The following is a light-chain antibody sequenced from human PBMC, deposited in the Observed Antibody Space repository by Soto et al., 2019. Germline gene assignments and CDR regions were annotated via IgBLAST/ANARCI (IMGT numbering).Light chain of an antibody. CDR3: QHFRA. J-gene: IGKJ5*01. CDR2: GAS. V-gene: IGKV3-20*01. CDR1: QSVTSNY. Sequence: ETVMTQSPVTLSVSPGDTATLSCRASQSVTSNYLAWYQQKPGQAPRLLIYGASTRATGIPARFSGSGSGTEFTLTISRLEPEDFVLYYCQHFRAFGQGTRLEI.